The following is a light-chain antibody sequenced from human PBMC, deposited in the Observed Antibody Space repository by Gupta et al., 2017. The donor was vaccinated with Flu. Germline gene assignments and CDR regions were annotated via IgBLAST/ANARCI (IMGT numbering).Light chain of an antibody. V-gene: IGKV1-5*03. J-gene: IGKJ1*01. Sequence: DNQMTQSPSTLSASVGDRVTITCRASQSISTWLAWYQQKPGKAPKLLIYKASSLESGVPSRFSGSGSGTEFTLTISSLQPDDFATYYCQQYYSYWSFGQGTKVEIK. CDR3: QQYYSYWS. CDR2: KAS. CDR1: QSISTW.